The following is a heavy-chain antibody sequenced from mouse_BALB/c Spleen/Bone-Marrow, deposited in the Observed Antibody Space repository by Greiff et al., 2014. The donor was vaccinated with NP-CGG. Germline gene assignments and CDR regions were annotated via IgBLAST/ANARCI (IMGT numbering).Heavy chain of an antibody. D-gene: IGHD2-10*02. CDR3: ARSGERYGAMDY. CDR1: GFTFSDYY. Sequence: EVKLQESGGGLVKPGGSLKLSCAASGFTFSDYYMYWVRQTPEKRLEWVATISDGGGYTYYPDSVWGRFTISRDNAKNNLYLQMSSLKSEDTATYYCARSGERYGAMDYWGQGTSVTVFS. V-gene: IGHV5-4*02. CDR2: ISDGGGYT. J-gene: IGHJ4*01.